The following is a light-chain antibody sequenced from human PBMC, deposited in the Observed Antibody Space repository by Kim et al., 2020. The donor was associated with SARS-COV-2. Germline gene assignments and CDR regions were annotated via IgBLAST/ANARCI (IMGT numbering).Light chain of an antibody. J-gene: IGLJ3*02. V-gene: IGLV3-1*01. CDR3: KGWDSSTGL. CDR1: KLGDKY. CDR2: QDS. Sequence: SYELTQPPSVSVSPGQTASITCSGDKLGDKYACWYQQKPGQSPVLVIYQDSKRPSGIPERFPGSNSGNTALLTIGGTQAMVEAAYYGKGWDSSTGLFGGG.